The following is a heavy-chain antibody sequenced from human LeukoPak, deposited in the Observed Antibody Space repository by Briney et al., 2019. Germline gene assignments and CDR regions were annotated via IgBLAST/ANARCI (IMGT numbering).Heavy chain of an antibody. CDR2: FDPEDGET. Sequence: ASVKVFCKVSGYTLTELSMHWVRQAPGKGLEWMGGFDPEDGETIYAQKFQGRVTMTEDTSTDTAYMELSSLRSEDTAVYYCATANIGPYYDILTGLGYWGQGTLVTVSS. CDR3: ATANIGPYYDILTGLGY. V-gene: IGHV1-24*01. J-gene: IGHJ4*02. D-gene: IGHD3-9*01. CDR1: GYTLTELS.